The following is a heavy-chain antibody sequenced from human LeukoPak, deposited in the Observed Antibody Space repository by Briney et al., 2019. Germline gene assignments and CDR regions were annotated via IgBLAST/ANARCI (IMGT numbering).Heavy chain of an antibody. D-gene: IGHD4/OR15-4a*01. V-gene: IGHV5-51*01. Sequence: GESLKISCKASGYSFSSYWIGWVRQMPGGGLEWMGIIYPGDSDTRYSPSFQGQVTISADKSISTAYLQWRSLKASDTAMYYCAKSDGARGHSDYWGQGTLVTVSS. CDR2: IYPGDSDT. CDR3: AKSDGARGHSDY. J-gene: IGHJ4*02. CDR1: GYSFSSYW.